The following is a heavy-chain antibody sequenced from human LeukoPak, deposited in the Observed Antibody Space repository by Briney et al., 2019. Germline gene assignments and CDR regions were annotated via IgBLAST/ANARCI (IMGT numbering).Heavy chain of an antibody. CDR1: GYTFTSYD. V-gene: IGHV1-8*01. Sequence: GASVKVSCKASGYTFTSYDINWVRQATGQGLEWMGWMNPNSGNTGYAQKFQGRVTMTRNTSISTAYMELSSLRSEDTAVYYCARRTIAAAGSDLDYWGQGTLVTVSS. CDR2: MNPNSGNT. J-gene: IGHJ4*02. CDR3: ARRTIAAAGSDLDY. D-gene: IGHD6-13*01.